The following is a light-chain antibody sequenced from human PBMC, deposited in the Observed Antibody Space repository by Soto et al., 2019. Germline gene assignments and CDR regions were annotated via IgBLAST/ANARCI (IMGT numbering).Light chain of an antibody. CDR3: QQYNSSPWT. CDR2: KAS. V-gene: IGKV1-5*03. J-gene: IGKJ1*01. Sequence: DIQMTQSPSSVSASVGDRVTITCRASQGISRWLAWYQQKPGKAPKLLIYKASSLESGVPSRFSGSGSGTEFTLTISSLQPDDFATYYCQQYNSSPWTFGQGTKVDI. CDR1: QGISRW.